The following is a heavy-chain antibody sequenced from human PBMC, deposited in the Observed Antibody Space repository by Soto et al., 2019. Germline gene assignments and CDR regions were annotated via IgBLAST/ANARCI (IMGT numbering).Heavy chain of an antibody. V-gene: IGHV3-74*01. CDR2: INSDGSST. J-gene: IGHJ4*02. CDR1: GFTFSSYW. Sequence: EVQLVESGGGLVQPGGSLRLSCAASGFTFSSYWMHWVRQAPGKGLVWVSRINSDGSSTSYADSLKGRFTISRDNAKNTLYLQMNSLRAEDTAVYYCARDGPGPDLLDYWGQGTLVTVSS. CDR3: ARDGPGPDLLDY.